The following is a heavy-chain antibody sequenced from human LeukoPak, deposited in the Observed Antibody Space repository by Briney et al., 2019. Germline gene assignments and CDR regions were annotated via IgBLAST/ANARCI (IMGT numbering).Heavy chain of an antibody. CDR3: ARGSTVDTVATPLKY. J-gene: IGHJ4*02. CDR2: MNPNSGKT. D-gene: IGHD5-12*01. CDR1: GYTFTSYD. V-gene: IGHV1-8*01. Sequence: ASVKVSCKASGYTFTSYDINWVRQATGQGLEWMGWMNPNSGKTGYAQKFQGRVTMTRSTSISTAYVELSSLRSEDTAVYYCARGSTVDTVATPLKYWGQGTLVTVSS.